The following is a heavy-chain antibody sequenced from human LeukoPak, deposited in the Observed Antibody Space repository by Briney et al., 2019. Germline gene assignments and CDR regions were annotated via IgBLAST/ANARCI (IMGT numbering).Heavy chain of an antibody. CDR2: IYYSGST. D-gene: IGHD1-26*01. CDR1: GSSISSSSYY. J-gene: IGHJ5*02. Sequence: SETLSLTCTVSGSSISSSSYYWGWIRQPPGKGLEWIGSIYYSGSTYYNPSLKSRVTISVDTSKNQFSLKLSSVTAADTAVYYCARGLVGATVVNWFDPWGQGTLVTVSS. V-gene: IGHV4-39*07. CDR3: ARGLVGATVVNWFDP.